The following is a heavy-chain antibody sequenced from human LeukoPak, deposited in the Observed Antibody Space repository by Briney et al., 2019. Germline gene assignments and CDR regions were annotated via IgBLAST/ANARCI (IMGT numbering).Heavy chain of an antibody. CDR1: GGSFSGYY. Sequence: SETLSLTCAVYGGSFSGYYWSWIRQPPGKGLEWIGEINHSGSTNYNPSLKSRVTISVDTSKNQFSLKLSSVTAADTAVYYCATTLGYGDYGFDYWGQGTLVTVSS. CDR3: ATTLGYGDYGFDY. J-gene: IGHJ4*02. CDR2: INHSGST. V-gene: IGHV4-34*01. D-gene: IGHD4-17*01.